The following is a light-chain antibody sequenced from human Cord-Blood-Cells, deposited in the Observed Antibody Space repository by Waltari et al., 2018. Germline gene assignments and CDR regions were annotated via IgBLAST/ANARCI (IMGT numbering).Light chain of an antibody. J-gene: IGKJ3*01. CDR2: AAS. CDR3: QQSYSTLFT. Sequence: DIQMTQSPSSLSASVGDRVTITCRASPSISSYLNWYQQKPGKAPKLLIYAASSLQSGVPSRFSGSGSGTDFTLTISSLQPEDFATYYCQQSYSTLFTFGLGTKVDIK. V-gene: IGKV1-39*01. CDR1: PSISSY.